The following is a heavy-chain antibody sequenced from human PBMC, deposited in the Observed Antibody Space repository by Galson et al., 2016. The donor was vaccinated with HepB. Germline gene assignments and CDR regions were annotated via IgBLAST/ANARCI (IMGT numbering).Heavy chain of an antibody. J-gene: IGHJ4*02. CDR3: ARARDRYGSGGPLDY. D-gene: IGHD5-18*01. Sequence: SLRPSCAASGSTFSLFALHWVRTAPGTGLEWVATISYDGSNKYSADSVKGRFTISRDNPKNTLYLQMDSLRIEDTAIYSCARARDRYGSGGPLDYWGQGNLVTVSS. V-gene: IGHV3-30-3*01. CDR2: ISYDGSNK. CDR1: GSTFSLFA.